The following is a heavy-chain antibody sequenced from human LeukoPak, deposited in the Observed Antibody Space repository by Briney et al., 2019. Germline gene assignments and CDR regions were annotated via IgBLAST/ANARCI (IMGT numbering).Heavy chain of an antibody. CDR3: ARDCWGYYDSSGYYSCPPFDY. CDR1: GYTFTGYY. J-gene: IGHJ4*02. V-gene: IGHV1-2*02. Sequence: ASVKVSCKASGYTFTGYYMHWVRQAPGQGLEWMGWINPNSGGTNYAQKFQGRVTMTRDTPISTAYMELSRLRSDDTAVYYCARDCWGYYDSSGYYSCPPFDYWGQGTLVTVSS. CDR2: INPNSGGT. D-gene: IGHD3-22*01.